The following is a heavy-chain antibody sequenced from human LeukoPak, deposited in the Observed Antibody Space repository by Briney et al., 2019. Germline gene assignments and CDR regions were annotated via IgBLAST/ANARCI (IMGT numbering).Heavy chain of an antibody. Sequence: GRSLRLSCAASGFTFSSYGMHWVRQAPGKGLEWVAVIWYDGSNKYYADSVKGRFTISRDNSKNTLYLQMNSLRAEDTAVYYCAKDLWIAAAGADYWRQGTLVTVSP. D-gene: IGHD6-13*01. CDR1: GFTFSSYG. V-gene: IGHV3-33*06. CDR2: IWYDGSNK. CDR3: AKDLWIAAAGADY. J-gene: IGHJ4*02.